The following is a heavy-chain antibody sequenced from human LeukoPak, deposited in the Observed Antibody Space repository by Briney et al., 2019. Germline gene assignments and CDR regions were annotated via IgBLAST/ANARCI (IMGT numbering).Heavy chain of an antibody. D-gene: IGHD5-12*01. J-gene: IGHJ4*02. Sequence: SETLSLTCTVSGGSISSSSYYWGWIRQPPGKGLEWIGSIYYSGSTYYNPSLKSRVTISVDTSKNQFSLKLSSVTAADTAVYYCASTDIVATISFDYWGQGTLVTVSS. CDR2: IYYSGST. CDR1: GGSISSSSYY. CDR3: ASTDIVATISFDY. V-gene: IGHV4-39*01.